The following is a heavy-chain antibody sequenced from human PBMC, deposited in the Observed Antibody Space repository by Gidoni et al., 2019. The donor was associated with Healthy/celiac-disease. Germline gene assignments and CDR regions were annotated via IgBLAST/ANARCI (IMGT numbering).Heavy chain of an antibody. CDR3: ARGPAYYDFWSGYTYNWFDP. CDR2: IYYSGST. J-gene: IGHJ5*02. CDR1: GGSISSGDSY. Sequence: QVQLQESGPGLVKPSQTLSLTCTVSGGSISSGDSYWSWIRQPPGKGLEWIGYIYYSGSTYYNPSLKSRVTISVDTSKNQFSLKLSSVTAADTAVYYCARGPAYYDFWSGYTYNWFDPWGQGTLVTVSS. D-gene: IGHD3-3*01. V-gene: IGHV4-30-4*01.